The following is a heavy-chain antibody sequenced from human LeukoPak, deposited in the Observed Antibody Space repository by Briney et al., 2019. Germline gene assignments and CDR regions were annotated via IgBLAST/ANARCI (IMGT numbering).Heavy chain of an antibody. V-gene: IGHV3-53*01. CDR3: ARLGMIQAYSTEDY. CDR2: TYNADST. D-gene: IGHD2/OR15-2a*01. CDR1: GFTVSSDY. J-gene: IGHJ4*02. Sequence: GGSLRLSCAASGFTVSSDYMSWVRQAPGKGLEWVSVTYNADSTYYADSVKGRFTISRDNSKNTLYLQMNSLRAEDTAVYYCARLGMIQAYSTEDYWGQGTLVTVSS.